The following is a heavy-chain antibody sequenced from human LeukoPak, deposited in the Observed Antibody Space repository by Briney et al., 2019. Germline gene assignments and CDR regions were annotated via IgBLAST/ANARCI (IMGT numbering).Heavy chain of an antibody. J-gene: IGHJ4*02. CDR2: IIPIFGIA. Sequence: GASVKLSCKASGGTFSSYAISWVRQAPGQGLEWMGRIIPIFGIANYAQKFQGRVTITADKSTSTAYMELSSLRTEDTAVYYCARDRYSYGSATPFDYWGQGTLVTVSS. CDR3: ARDRYSYGSATPFDY. D-gene: IGHD5-18*01. CDR1: GGTFSSYA. V-gene: IGHV1-69*04.